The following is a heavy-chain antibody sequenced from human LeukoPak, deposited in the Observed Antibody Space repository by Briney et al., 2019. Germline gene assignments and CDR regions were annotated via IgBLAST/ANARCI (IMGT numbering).Heavy chain of an antibody. CDR1: GYTFTSYG. CDR2: ISAYNGNT. J-gene: IGHJ3*02. V-gene: IGHV1-18*01. CDR3: ATDRGEAAFDI. Sequence: ASVKVSCKASGYTFTSYGISWVRQAPGQGLEWMGWISAYNGNTNYAQKLQGRVTMTEDTSTDTAYMELSSLRSEDTAVYYCATDRGEAAFDIWGQGTMVTVSS.